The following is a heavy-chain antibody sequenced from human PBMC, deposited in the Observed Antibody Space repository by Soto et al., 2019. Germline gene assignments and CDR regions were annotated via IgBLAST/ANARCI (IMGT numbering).Heavy chain of an antibody. Sequence: SETLSLTCTVTGGSISDNDYYWSWIRQPPGKGLEWIGTISHTGTAYYNPSLESRVAVSIGTSENQFSLNLSSVTAADTAVYYCARLAYDANGFNVYGDNAFALWGQGTMVTVS. CDR3: ARLAYDANGFNVYGDNAFAL. D-gene: IGHD3-22*01. V-gene: IGHV4-39*01. CDR1: GGSISDNDYY. CDR2: ISHTGTA. J-gene: IGHJ3*01.